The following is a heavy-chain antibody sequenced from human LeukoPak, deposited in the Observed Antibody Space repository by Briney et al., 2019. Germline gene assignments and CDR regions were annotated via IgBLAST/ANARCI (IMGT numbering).Heavy chain of an antibody. CDR1: GGTFSSYA. CDR2: IIPIFGTA. CDR3: AGYGSGSYPYYGMDV. D-gene: IGHD3-10*01. Sequence: SVKVSCKASGGTFSSYAISWVRQAPGQGLEWMGGIIPIFGTANYAQKFQGRVTITADESTSTAYMELSSLRSEDTAVYYCAGYGSGSYPYYGMDVWGLGTTVTVSS. V-gene: IGHV1-69*13. J-gene: IGHJ6*02.